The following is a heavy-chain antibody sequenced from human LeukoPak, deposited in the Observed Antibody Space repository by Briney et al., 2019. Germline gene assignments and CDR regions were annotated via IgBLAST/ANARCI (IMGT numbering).Heavy chain of an antibody. CDR1: GFTVSSNY. CDR2: IYRGGST. J-gene: IGHJ3*02. CDR3: ARADMGEAFDI. Sequence: GGSLRLSCAASGFTVSSNYMSWVRQAPGKGLEWVSVIYRGGSTYYADSVKGRFTISRDNSKNTLYLQMNSLRAEDTAVYYCARADMGEAFDIWGQGTMVTVSS. D-gene: IGHD3-16*01. V-gene: IGHV3-66*01.